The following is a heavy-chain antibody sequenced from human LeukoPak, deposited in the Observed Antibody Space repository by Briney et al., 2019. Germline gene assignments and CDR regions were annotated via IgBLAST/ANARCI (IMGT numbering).Heavy chain of an antibody. Sequence: ASVKVSCKASGYTFTSYGISWVRQAPGQGLEWMGWISAYNGNTNYAQKLQGRVTMTTDTSTSTAYMELRSLRAEDTAVYYCAKDHYGSGRIWVVDYFDYWGQGTLVTVSS. CDR2: ISAYNGNT. J-gene: IGHJ4*02. V-gene: IGHV1-18*01. CDR3: AKDHYGSGRIWVVDYFDY. CDR1: GYTFTSYG. D-gene: IGHD3-10*01.